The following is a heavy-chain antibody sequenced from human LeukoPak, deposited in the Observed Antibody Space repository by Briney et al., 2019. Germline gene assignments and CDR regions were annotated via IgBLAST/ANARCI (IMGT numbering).Heavy chain of an antibody. V-gene: IGHV1-8*01. CDR2: MNPNSGNT. D-gene: IGHD6-19*01. CDR1: GYTFTTYD. Sequence: ASVKVSCKASGYTFTTYDINWVRQATGQGLEWMGWMNPNSGNTRYAQKFQGRVTMTRNTSISTAYMELSSLRSEDTAVYYCARGRGSGHKENWFDPWGQGTLVTVSS. CDR3: ARGRGSGHKENWFDP. J-gene: IGHJ5*02.